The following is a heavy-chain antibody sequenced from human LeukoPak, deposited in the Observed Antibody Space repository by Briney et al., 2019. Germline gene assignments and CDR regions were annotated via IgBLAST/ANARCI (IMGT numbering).Heavy chain of an antibody. D-gene: IGHD6-13*01. CDR2: ISYDGSNN. J-gene: IGHJ5*02. Sequence: GRSLRLSCAASGFTFSSYAMHWVRQAPGKGLEWVALISYDGSNNYYADSVKGRFTISRDNSKNTLYLQMNSLRAEDTAVYYCASLSIAAPGTNWFDPWGQEPWSPSPQ. V-gene: IGHV3-30-3*01. CDR3: ASLSIAAPGTNWFDP. CDR1: GFTFSSYA.